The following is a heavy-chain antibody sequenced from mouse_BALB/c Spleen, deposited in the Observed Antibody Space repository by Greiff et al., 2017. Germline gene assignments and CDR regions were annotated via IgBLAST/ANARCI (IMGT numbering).Heavy chain of an antibody. CDR3: TREHGTREYCDY. Sequence: EVKLVESGGGLVKPGGSLKLSCAASGFTFSSYTMSWVRQTPEKRLEWVATISSGGSYTYYPDSVKGRFTISRDNAKNTLYLQMSSLKSEDTAMYYCTREHGTREYCDYWGQGTTLTVST. CDR1: GFTFSSYT. CDR2: ISSGGSYT. J-gene: IGHJ2*01. D-gene: IGHD3-1*01. V-gene: IGHV5-6-4*01.